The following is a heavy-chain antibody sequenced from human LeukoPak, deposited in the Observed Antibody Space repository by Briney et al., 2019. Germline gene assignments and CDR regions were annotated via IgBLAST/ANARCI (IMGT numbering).Heavy chain of an antibody. V-gene: IGHV1-69-2*01. D-gene: IGHD2-8*01. CDR3: ATDRMARGVFDY. J-gene: IGHJ4*02. CDR2: VDPEDGET. Sequence: ASVKVSCKVSGYTFTDYYMHWVQQAPGKGLEWMGLVDPEDGETIYTEKFQGRVTITADTSTDTAYMELSSLRSEDTAVYYCATDRMARGVFDYWGQGTLVTVSS. CDR1: GYTFTDYY.